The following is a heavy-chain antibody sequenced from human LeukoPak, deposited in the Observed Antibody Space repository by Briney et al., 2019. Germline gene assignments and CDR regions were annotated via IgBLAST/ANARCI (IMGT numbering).Heavy chain of an antibody. V-gene: IGHV3-30*04. CDR2: ILYDGSNK. D-gene: IGHD7-27*01. CDR1: GFTFSSYA. Sequence: GGSLRLSCAASGFTFSSYAMHWVRQAPGKGLEWVAVILYDGSNKYHADSVKGRFTISRDNSKNTLYLQMNSLRAEDTAVYYCAREKLGPGYYYYGMDVWGQGTTVTVSS. CDR3: AREKLGPGYYYYGMDV. J-gene: IGHJ6*02.